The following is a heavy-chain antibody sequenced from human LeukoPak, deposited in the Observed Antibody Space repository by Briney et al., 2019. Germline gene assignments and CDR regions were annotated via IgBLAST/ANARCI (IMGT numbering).Heavy chain of an antibody. CDR1: GGSISSSSYY. V-gene: IGHV4-30-2*01. CDR3: ARERDSGNFDY. CDR2: IYHSGST. Sequence: SETLSLTCTVSGGSISSSSYYWGWIRQPPGKGLEWIGYIYHSGSTYYNPSLKSRVTISVDRSKNQFSLKLSSVTAADTAVYYCARERDSGNFDYWGQGTLVTVSS. D-gene: IGHD6-25*01. J-gene: IGHJ4*02.